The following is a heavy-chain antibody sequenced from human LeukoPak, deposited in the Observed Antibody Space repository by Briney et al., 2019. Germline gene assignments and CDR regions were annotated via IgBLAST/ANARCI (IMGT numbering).Heavy chain of an antibody. J-gene: IGHJ4*02. CDR2: ISSDGRDI. Sequence: GGSLRLSCTASGFTFTIYGLHWVRQAPGEGLEWVSLISSDGRDIQYTHSVKGRFTIFRDNSKNTLYLQMNSLRTEDTAIYYCARDSLLSPGAGGSLDYWGQGTLVTVSS. CDR3: ARDSLLSPGAGGSLDY. D-gene: IGHD4/OR15-4a*01. CDR1: GFTFTIYG. V-gene: IGHV3-30*04.